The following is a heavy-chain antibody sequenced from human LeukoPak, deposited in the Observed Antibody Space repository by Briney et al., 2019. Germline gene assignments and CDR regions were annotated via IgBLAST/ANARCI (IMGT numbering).Heavy chain of an antibody. CDR1: GLTVSSNY. CDR2: IYSGGST. V-gene: IGHV3-53*01. J-gene: IGHJ4*02. D-gene: IGHD5-24*01. Sequence: GGSLRLSCAASGLTVSSNYMSWVRQAPGKGLEWVSVIYSGGSTYYADSVKGRFTISRDNSKNTLYLQMNSLRAEDTAVYYCARAGRDGYNYADYWGQGTLVTVSS. CDR3: ARAGRDGYNYADY.